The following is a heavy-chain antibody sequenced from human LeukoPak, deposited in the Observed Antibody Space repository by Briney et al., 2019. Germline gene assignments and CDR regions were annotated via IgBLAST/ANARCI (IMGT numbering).Heavy chain of an antibody. D-gene: IGHD3-10*01. V-gene: IGHV1-46*01. CDR1: GYTFTSYY. Sequence: ASVKVSCKASGYTFTSYYMHWVRQAPGQGLEWMGIINPSGGSTSYAQKFQGRVTMTRDMSTSTAYMELRSLRSDDTAVYYCARRWTDSDSGSSPFDIWGQGTMVTVSS. CDR3: ARRWTDSDSGSSPFDI. J-gene: IGHJ3*02. CDR2: INPSGGST.